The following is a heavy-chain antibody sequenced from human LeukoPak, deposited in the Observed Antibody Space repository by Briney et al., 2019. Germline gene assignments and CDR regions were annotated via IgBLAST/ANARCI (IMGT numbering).Heavy chain of an antibody. V-gene: IGHV3-66*01. Sequence: GGSLRLSCAASGFTVSSNYMSWVRQTPGKGLEWVSVIYSGGSTYYADSVKGRFTISRDNSKNTLYLQMNSLRAEDTAVYYCARDLLVGDYPSYAFDIWGQGTMVTVSS. D-gene: IGHD1-26*01. J-gene: IGHJ3*02. CDR2: IYSGGST. CDR3: ARDLLVGDYPSYAFDI. CDR1: GFTVSSNY.